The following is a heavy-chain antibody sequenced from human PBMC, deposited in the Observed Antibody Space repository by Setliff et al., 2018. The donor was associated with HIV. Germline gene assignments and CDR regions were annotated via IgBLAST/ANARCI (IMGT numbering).Heavy chain of an antibody. CDR1: GYSISSGYY. CDR2: ISNTGST. CDR3: ARGSKGGFFDY. D-gene: IGHD3-16*01. J-gene: IGHJ4*02. Sequence: PSESLSLTCTVSGYSISSGYYWGWIRQPPGKGLEWIGSISNTGSTYYNPSLKSRVTISVDMSKNQFSLKLSSVTAADTAVYYCARGSKGGFFDYWGQGTLVTVSS. V-gene: IGHV4-38-2*02.